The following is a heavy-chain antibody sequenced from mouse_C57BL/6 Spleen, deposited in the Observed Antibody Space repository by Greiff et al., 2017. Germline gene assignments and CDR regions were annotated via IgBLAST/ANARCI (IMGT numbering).Heavy chain of an antibody. V-gene: IGHV5-9-1*02. Sequence: EVKLVESGEGLVKPGGSLKLSCAASGFTFSSYAMSWVRQTPEQRLEWVAYISSGGDYIYYADTVKGRFTISRDNARNTLYLQMSSLKSEDTAMYYCTREEIYDGYYYFDYWGQGTTLTVSS. J-gene: IGHJ2*01. CDR1: GFTFSSYA. CDR2: ISSGGDYI. D-gene: IGHD2-3*01. CDR3: TREEIYDGYYYFDY.